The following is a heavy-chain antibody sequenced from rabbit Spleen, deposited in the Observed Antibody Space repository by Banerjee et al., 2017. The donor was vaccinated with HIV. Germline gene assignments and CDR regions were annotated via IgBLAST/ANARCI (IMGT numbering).Heavy chain of an antibody. J-gene: IGHJ2*01. V-gene: IGHV1S45*01. D-gene: IGHD1-1*01. Sequence: QEQVKESGGGLVQPGGSLKLSCKASGFDFSRYYMSWVRQAPGKGLEWIACIDTNDGDTDYANWPKGRFTISKTSSTTVTLQMTSLTAADTATYFCARNYVNAFDPWGPGTLVTVS. CDR2: IDTNDGDT. CDR3: ARNYVNAFDP. CDR1: GFDFSRYYM.